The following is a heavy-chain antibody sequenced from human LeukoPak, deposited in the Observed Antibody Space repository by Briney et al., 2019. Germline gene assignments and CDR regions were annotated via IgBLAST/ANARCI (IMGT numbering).Heavy chain of an antibody. CDR3: AREVSGSGSYYNGPYYYGMDV. J-gene: IGHJ6*02. Sequence: GGSLRLSCAASGFTFSSYSMNWVRQAPGKGLEWVSYISSSSSTIYYADSVKGRFTISRDNAKNSLYLQMNSLRDEDTAVYYCAREVSGSGSYYNGPYYYGMDVWGQGTTVTVSS. CDR2: ISSSSSTI. V-gene: IGHV3-48*02. CDR1: GFTFSSYS. D-gene: IGHD3-10*01.